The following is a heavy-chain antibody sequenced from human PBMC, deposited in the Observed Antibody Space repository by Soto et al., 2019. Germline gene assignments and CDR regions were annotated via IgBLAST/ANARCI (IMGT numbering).Heavy chain of an antibody. J-gene: IGHJ4*02. Sequence: QVQLEESGGGVVQPGRSLRLSCAASGFTCSSHAMHWVLQAPGKGLEWVAVISYGGSKKYYADSVKGRFTISRDNSKNTLHLKMVSLRPEDPALYHCVRDRVVAGIGEFDYWGQGTLVTVSS. V-gene: IGHV3-30-3*01. CDR1: GFTCSSHA. CDR2: ISYGGSKK. CDR3: VRDRVVAGIGEFDY. D-gene: IGHD6-19*01.